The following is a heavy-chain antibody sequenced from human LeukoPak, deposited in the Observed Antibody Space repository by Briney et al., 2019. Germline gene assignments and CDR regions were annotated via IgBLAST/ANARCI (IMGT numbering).Heavy chain of an antibody. CDR1: GFTFSSYS. D-gene: IGHD3-9*01. CDR3: ARDGVLRYFDSPPF. CDR2: ISSSSSYI. J-gene: IGHJ4*02. V-gene: IGHV3-21*01. Sequence: GGSLRLSCAASGFTFSSYSMNWVRQAPGKGLEWVSSISSSSSYIYYADSVKGRFTISRDNAKNSLYLQMNGLRAEDTAVYYCARDGVLRYFDSPPFWGQGTLVTVSS.